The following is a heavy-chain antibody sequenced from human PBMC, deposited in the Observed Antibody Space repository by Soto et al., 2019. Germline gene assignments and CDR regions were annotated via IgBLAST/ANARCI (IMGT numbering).Heavy chain of an antibody. CDR2: ISAYNGNT. V-gene: IGHV1-18*01. D-gene: IGHD5-18*01. Sequence: ASVKVSCKASGYTFTSYGISWVRQAPGQGLEWMGWISAYNGNTNYAQKLQGRVIMTTDTSTSTAYMELRSLRSDDTAVYYCARVPTRGYSYGYVGYFDYWGQGTLVTVSS. CDR3: ARVPTRGYSYGYVGYFDY. CDR1: GYTFTSYG. J-gene: IGHJ4*02.